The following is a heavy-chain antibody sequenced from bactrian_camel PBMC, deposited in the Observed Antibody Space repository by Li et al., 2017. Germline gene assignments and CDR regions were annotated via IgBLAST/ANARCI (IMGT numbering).Heavy chain of an antibody. J-gene: IGHJ6*01. CDR3: ASAVEP. V-gene: IGHV3-2*01. CDR2: IFSDGSNT. Sequence: HVQLVESGGGLVQPGGSLRLSCAASGFTYGYGGNCMVWFRQAPGKGLEWVSTIFSDGSNTYYADSVKGRFTISRDNAKNTVSLQMNSLKSEDTARYYCASAVEPWGQGTQVTVS. CDR1: GFTYGYGGNC.